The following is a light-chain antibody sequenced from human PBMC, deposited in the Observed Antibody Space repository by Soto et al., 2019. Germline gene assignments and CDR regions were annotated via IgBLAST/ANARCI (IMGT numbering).Light chain of an antibody. J-gene: IGKJ3*01. V-gene: IGKV1-9*01. CDR2: AAS. CDR1: QDISNY. Sequence: DIPFTQSPSFLSASVGDRVTITCRASQDISNYLVWYQQKPGKAPKPLIYAASTLQSGVPSRFSGSGSGTEFTLTISSLQPEDFATYYCQHLNSYPLPFGPGTKVDI. CDR3: QHLNSYPLP.